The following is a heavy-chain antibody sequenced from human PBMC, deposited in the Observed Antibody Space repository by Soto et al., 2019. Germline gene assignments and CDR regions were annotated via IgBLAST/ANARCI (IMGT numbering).Heavy chain of an antibody. CDR3: ARGGSSWSAEYYQH. D-gene: IGHD6-13*01. Sequence: QVPLVQSGAEVKKPGASVKVSCKTSGYTFTNYGISWVRQAPGQGPEWMGWSSGYNGNTNYAQKLQGRVTMTTDTSTSTAYMELRSLRSDDTAVYYCARGGSSWSAEYYQHWGQGTLVIVSS. CDR2: SSGYNGNT. J-gene: IGHJ1*01. V-gene: IGHV1-18*01. CDR1: GYTFTNYG.